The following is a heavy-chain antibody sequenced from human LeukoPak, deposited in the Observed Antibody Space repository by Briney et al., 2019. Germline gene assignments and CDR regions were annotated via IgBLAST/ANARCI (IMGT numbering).Heavy chain of an antibody. CDR1: GFTLSRYS. J-gene: IGHJ4*02. D-gene: IGHD5-18*01. CDR2: ISSSSSHI. Sequence: GGSLRLSCAASGFTLSRYSMNWVRQAPGKGLEWVSSISSSSSHIYYADSVTGRFTVSRDNAKNSLYLQMNSLRAEDTAVYYCGRRSVRYSYGQPFDYWGQGTLVTVSS. CDR3: GRRSVRYSYGQPFDY. V-gene: IGHV3-21*01.